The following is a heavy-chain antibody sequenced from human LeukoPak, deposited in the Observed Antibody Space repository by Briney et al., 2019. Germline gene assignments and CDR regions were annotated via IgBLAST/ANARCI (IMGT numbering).Heavy chain of an antibody. J-gene: IGHJ4*02. CDR1: GGSISSSSTNC. V-gene: IGHV4-31*11. CDR2: IYDSGST. Sequence: PSETLSLTCAVSGGSISSSSTNCWTWVRQHPGKGLEWIGYIYDSGSTHYNPSLKSRVSMSVDTSKDQFSLKLSSVTAADTAVYYCARDSFGSFDYWGQGILVTVSS. D-gene: IGHD3-10*01. CDR3: ARDSFGSFDY.